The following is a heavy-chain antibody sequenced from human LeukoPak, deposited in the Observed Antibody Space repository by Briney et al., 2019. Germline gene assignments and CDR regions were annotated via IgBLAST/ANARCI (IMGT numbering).Heavy chain of an antibody. J-gene: IGHJ5*02. CDR2: INHSGST. CDR3: ARANVLRFLGGFDP. CDR1: GGSFSGYY. V-gene: IGHV4-34*01. D-gene: IGHD3-3*01. Sequence: PSETLSLTCAVYGGSFSGYYWSWIRQPPGKGLEWIGEINHSGSTNYNPSLKSRVTISVDTSKNQFSLKLSSVTAADPAVYYCARANVLRFLGGFDPWGQGTLVTVSS.